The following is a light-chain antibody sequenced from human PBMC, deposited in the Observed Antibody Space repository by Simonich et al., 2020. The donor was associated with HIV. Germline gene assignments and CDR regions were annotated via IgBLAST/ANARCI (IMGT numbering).Light chain of an antibody. J-gene: IGKJ4*01. V-gene: IGKV3-15*01. CDR1: QSVASN. Sequence: EILMTQSPATLSVSPGERATLSCRASQSVASNLAWYQQKPGQAPRLLIYYASSRATGIPARFSGSGFGTEFTLTISSMQSEDFAVYYCQQYNDLPLLAFGGGTKVEIK. CDR3: QQYNDLPLLA. CDR2: YAS.